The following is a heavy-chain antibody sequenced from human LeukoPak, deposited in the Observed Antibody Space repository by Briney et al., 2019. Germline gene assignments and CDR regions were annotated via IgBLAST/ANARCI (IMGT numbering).Heavy chain of an antibody. J-gene: IGHJ4*02. V-gene: IGHV1-18*01. D-gene: IGHD3-16*02. Sequence: GASVKVSCKASGYTFTSYGINWVRQAPGQGLEWMGWISAYNGNTNYAQKLQGRVTMTTDTSTSTAYMELRSLRSDDTAVYYCARGYYDYVWGSYRPDYWGQGTLVTVSS. CDR2: ISAYNGNT. CDR1: GYTFTSYG. CDR3: ARGYYDYVWGSYRPDY.